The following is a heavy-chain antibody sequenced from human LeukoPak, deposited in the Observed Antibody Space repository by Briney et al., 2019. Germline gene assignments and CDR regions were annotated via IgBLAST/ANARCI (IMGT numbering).Heavy chain of an antibody. D-gene: IGHD6-19*01. CDR1: GYTFTSYG. CDR3: ARVVWRRIAVAGTGGYNWFDP. Sequence: GASVKVSCKASGYTFTSYGISWVRQAPGQGLEWMGWISAYNGNTDYAQKLQGRVTMTTDTSTSTAYMELRSLRSDDTAVYYCARVVWRRIAVAGTGGYNWFDPWGQGTLVTVSS. CDR2: ISAYNGNT. J-gene: IGHJ5*02. V-gene: IGHV1-18*01.